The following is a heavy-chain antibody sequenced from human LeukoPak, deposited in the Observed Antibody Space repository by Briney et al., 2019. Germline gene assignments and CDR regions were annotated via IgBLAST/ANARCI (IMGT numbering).Heavy chain of an antibody. Sequence: GGSLRLSCAASGFTFSHYGMHWVRQAPGKGLEWVAFIRYDGSNKYYADSVKGRFTISRGNSKNTLYLQMNSLRAEDTAVYYCARDLGNWEKREWYFDLWGRGTLVTVSS. D-gene: IGHD1-1*01. CDR2: IRYDGSNK. CDR1: GFTFSHYG. V-gene: IGHV3-30*02. CDR3: ARDLGNWEKREWYFDL. J-gene: IGHJ2*01.